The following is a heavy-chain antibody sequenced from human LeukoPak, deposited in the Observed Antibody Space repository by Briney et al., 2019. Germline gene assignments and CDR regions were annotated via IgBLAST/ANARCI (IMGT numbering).Heavy chain of an antibody. CDR3: ARLQSGIAAAGTNWFDP. Sequence: ASVKVSCKASGYTFTSYGISWVRQAPGQGLEWMGWISAYNGNTNYAQKLQGRVTMTTDTSTSTAYMELRSLRSDYTAVYYCARLQSGIAAAGTNWFDPWGQGTLVTVSS. CDR1: GYTFTSYG. V-gene: IGHV1-18*01. D-gene: IGHD6-13*01. J-gene: IGHJ5*02. CDR2: ISAYNGNT.